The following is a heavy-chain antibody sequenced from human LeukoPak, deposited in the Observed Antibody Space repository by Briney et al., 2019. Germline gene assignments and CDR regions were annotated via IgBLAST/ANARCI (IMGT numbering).Heavy chain of an antibody. D-gene: IGHD1-26*01. Sequence: SETLSLTCNVSGGSISSKTHYWGWIRQSPGRGLEWIGSIYYTGSSHHNPSLKSRVTISVDTSKNQFSLRLNSVTAADTALYYCARGIATITQDSFDIWGLGTMVIVSS. CDR2: IYYTGSS. CDR3: ARGIATITQDSFDI. CDR1: GGSISSKTHY. J-gene: IGHJ3*02. V-gene: IGHV4-39*07.